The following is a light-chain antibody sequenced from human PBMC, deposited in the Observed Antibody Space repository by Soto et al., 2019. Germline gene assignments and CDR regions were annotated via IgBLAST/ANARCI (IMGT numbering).Light chain of an antibody. CDR1: SGYSNYK. CDR2: VGTGGIVG. CDR3: GADHGXXXNFVV. J-gene: IGLJ2*01. V-gene: IGLV9-49*01. Sequence: QLVLTQPPSASASLGASVTLTRTLSSGYSNYKVDWYQQRPGKGPRFVMRVGTGGIVGSKGDGIPDRFSVLGSGLNRYLTIKNIQEEDESDYHCGADHGXXXNFVVFGGGTKLTVL.